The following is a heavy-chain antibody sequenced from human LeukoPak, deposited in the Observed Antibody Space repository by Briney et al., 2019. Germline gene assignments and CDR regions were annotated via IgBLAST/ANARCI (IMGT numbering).Heavy chain of an antibody. D-gene: IGHD3-10*01. V-gene: IGHV3-48*03. J-gene: IGHJ6*03. CDR3: ARYYYYGSGSYPYYYMDV. CDR1: GFTFSSYE. Sequence: PGGSLRLSCAASGFTFSSYEMNWVRQAPGKGLEWVSYISSSGSTIYYADSVKGRFTISRDNAKNSLYLQMNSLRAEDTAVYYCARYYYYGSGSYPYYYMDVWGKGTVVIVSS. CDR2: ISSSGSTI.